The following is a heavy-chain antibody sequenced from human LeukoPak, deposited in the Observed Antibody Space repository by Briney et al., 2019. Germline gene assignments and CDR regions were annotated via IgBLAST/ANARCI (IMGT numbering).Heavy chain of an antibody. CDR2: ISASGGST. CDR1: GFTFSGYA. CDR3: AKDNGYCTSTSCFLEY. V-gene: IGHV3-23*01. J-gene: IGHJ4*02. Sequence: GGSLRLSCVASGFTFSGYAMSWVRQAPGKGLEWVSAISASGGSTYYADYVKGRFTISRDNSKSTLYLQMSSLGAEDTALYYCAKDNGYCTSTSCFLEYWGQGTLVTVSS. D-gene: IGHD2-2*03.